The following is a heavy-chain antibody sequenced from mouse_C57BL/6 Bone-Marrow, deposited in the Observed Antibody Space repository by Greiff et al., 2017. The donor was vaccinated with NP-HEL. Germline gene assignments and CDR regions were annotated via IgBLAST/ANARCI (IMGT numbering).Heavy chain of an antibody. CDR3: ARSGWLYYFDY. D-gene: IGHD2-3*01. V-gene: IGHV1-42*01. CDR2: INPSTGGT. CDR1: GYSFTGYY. J-gene: IGHJ2*01. Sequence: EVQLQQSGPELVKPGASVKISCKASGYSFTGYYMNWVKQSPEKSLEWIGEINPSTGGTTYNQKFKAKSTLTVDKSSSTAYMQLKSLTSEDSAVYYCARSGWLYYFDYWGQGTTLTVSS.